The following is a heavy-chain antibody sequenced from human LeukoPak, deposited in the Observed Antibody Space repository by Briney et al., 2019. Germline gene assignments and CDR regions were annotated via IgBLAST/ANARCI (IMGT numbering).Heavy chain of an antibody. Sequence: VASVKVSCKASGYTFTGYYMHWVRQAPGQGLEWMGWINPNSGGTNYAQKFQGRVTMTRDTSISTAYMELSRLRSGDTAVYYCARGQWLVRVSDYWGQGTLVTVSS. CDR3: ARGQWLVRVSDY. D-gene: IGHD6-19*01. CDR2: INPNSGGT. CDR1: GYTFTGYY. V-gene: IGHV1-2*02. J-gene: IGHJ4*02.